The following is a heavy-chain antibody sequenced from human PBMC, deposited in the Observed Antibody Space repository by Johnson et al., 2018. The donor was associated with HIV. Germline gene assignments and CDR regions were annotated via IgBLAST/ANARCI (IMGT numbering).Heavy chain of an antibody. CDR2: INWNGGST. CDR1: GFTFDDYG. CDR3: TTGFAAFDI. J-gene: IGHJ3*02. Sequence: EVQLVESGGGVVRPGGSLRLSCAASGFTFDDYGMSWVRQAPGKGLELVSGINWNGGSTGYADSVKGRFTISSDNAKNSLYLQINSLKTEDTAVYYCTTGFAAFDIWGQGTMVTVSS. V-gene: IGHV3-20*04.